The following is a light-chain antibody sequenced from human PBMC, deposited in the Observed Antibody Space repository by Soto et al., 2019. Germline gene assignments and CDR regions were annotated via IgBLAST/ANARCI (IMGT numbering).Light chain of an antibody. CDR3: SSYKTTNTYV. J-gene: IGLJ1*01. Sequence: QSVLTQPASVSGSPGQSITISCTGTSSDVGAYNYVSWYQQHPGKAPKLIIYEVSNRPSGVSHRFSGSKSGNTASLTISGLQAEDDADYYCSSYKTTNTYVFGTGTKVTVL. CDR2: EVS. CDR1: SSDVGAYNY. V-gene: IGLV2-14*01.